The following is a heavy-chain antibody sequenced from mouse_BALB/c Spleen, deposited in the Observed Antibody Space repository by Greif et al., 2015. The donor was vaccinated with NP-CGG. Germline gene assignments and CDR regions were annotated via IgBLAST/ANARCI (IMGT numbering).Heavy chain of an antibody. CDR3: ARDYYGSSYDYFDY. Sequence: EVQLVESGPGLVKPSQSLSLTCTVTGYSITSDYAWNWIRQFPGNKLEWMGYISYSGSTSYNPSLKSRISITRDTSKNQFFLQLNSVTTEDTATYYCARDYYGSSYDYFDYWGQGTTLTVSS. D-gene: IGHD1-1*01. CDR2: ISYSGST. J-gene: IGHJ2*01. V-gene: IGHV3-2*02. CDR1: GYSITSDYA.